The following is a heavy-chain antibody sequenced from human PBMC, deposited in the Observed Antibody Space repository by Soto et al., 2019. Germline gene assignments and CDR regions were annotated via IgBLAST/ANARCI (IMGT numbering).Heavy chain of an antibody. V-gene: IGHV1-18*04. J-gene: IGHJ6*02. CDR3: ARNNSSSWYYYYYGVDV. Sequence: VASVKVSCKASGYTFTSYGISWVRQAPGQGLEWMGWISAYNGNTNYAQRLQGRVTMTTDTSTSTAYMELRSLRSDDTAVYYCARNNSSSWYYYYYGVDVWGQGTTVTVSS. D-gene: IGHD6-13*01. CDR2: ISAYNGNT. CDR1: GYTFTSYG.